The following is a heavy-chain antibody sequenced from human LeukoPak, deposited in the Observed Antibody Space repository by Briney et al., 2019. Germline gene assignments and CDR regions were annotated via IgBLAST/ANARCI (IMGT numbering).Heavy chain of an antibody. D-gene: IGHD2-2*01. J-gene: IGHJ4*02. V-gene: IGHV3-20*04. CDR1: GFTFDDYG. CDR3: ARGYCSSTSCYFFDY. CDR2: INWNGGST. Sequence: PGGSLRLSCAASGFTFDDYGMSWVRHAPGKGLEWVSGINWNGGSTGYADSVKGRFTISRDNAKNSLYLQMNSLRAEDTALYYCARGYCSSTSCYFFDYWGQGTLVTVSS.